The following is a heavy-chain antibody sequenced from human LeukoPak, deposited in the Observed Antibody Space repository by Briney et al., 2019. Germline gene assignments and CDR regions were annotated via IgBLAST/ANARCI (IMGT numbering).Heavy chain of an antibody. J-gene: IGHJ4*02. Sequence: GASLRLSCAASGFTFSSYSMNGVRQAPGKGLALLSSISSSSRTTYYADSVKGRFTISRDNAKNSLYLQMNSLRDEDTAVYYCARDKHDSSGYYTPTFFDHWGQGTLVTVSS. CDR3: ARDKHDSSGYYTPTFFDH. D-gene: IGHD3-22*01. CDR1: GFTFSSYS. CDR2: ISSSSRTT. V-gene: IGHV3-48*02.